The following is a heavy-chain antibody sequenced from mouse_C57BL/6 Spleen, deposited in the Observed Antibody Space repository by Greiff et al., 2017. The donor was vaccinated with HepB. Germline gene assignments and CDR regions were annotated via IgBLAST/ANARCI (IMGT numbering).Heavy chain of an antibody. D-gene: IGHD1-1*01. V-gene: IGHV5-17*01. CDR1: GFTFSDYG. CDR3: ARDYYYGSSPSAMDY. Sequence: EVKLEESGGGLVKPGGSLKLSCAASGFTFSDYGMHWVRQAPEKGLEWVAYISSGSSTIYYADTVKGRFTISRDNAKNTLFLQMTSLRSEDTAMYYCARDYYYGSSPSAMDYWGQGTSVTVSS. CDR2: ISSGSSTI. J-gene: IGHJ4*01.